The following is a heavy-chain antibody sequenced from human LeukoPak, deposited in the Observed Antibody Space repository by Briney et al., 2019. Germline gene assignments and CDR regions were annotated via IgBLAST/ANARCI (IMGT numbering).Heavy chain of an antibody. Sequence: PGGSLRLSCAASGFTFNSYSMNWVRQTPWKGLEWVSYISSGGGTKYYADSVKGRFTISRDNAKNSLYLQMNSLRAEDMAVYYCARAHDYGDYVGFDYWGQGTLVTVSS. CDR3: ARAHDYGDYVGFDY. V-gene: IGHV3-48*04. D-gene: IGHD4-17*01. CDR2: ISSGGGTK. J-gene: IGHJ4*02. CDR1: GFTFNSYS.